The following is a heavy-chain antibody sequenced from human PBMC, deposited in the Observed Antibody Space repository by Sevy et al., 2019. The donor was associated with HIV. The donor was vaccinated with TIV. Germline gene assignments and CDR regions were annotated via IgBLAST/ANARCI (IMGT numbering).Heavy chain of an antibody. CDR1: GFSFSNYA. CDR3: ARFDSSSWAFDY. J-gene: IGHJ4*02. Sequence: GGSLRLSCAASGFSFSNYAMSWVRQAPGKGLEWVSVIYSGGSTYYADSVKGRFTISRDNSKNTLYLQMNSLRAEDTAVYYCARFDSSSWAFDYWGQGTLVTVSS. V-gene: IGHV3-53*01. CDR2: IYSGGST. D-gene: IGHD6-13*01.